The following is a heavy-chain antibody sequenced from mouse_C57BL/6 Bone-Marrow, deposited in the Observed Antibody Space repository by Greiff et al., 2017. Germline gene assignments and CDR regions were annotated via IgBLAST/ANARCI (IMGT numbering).Heavy chain of an antibody. V-gene: IGHV1-22*01. Sequence: EVQLQQSGPELVKPGASVKMSCKASGYTFTDYNMHWVKQSHGKSLAWIGYINPNNGGTSYNQKFKGKATLTVNKSSSTAYMELRSLTSEDSAVYYCAEGVYLLWYFDVWGTGTTVTVAS. CDR1: GYTFTDYN. CDR3: AEGVYLLWYFDV. D-gene: IGHD1-1*01. J-gene: IGHJ1*03. CDR2: INPNNGGT.